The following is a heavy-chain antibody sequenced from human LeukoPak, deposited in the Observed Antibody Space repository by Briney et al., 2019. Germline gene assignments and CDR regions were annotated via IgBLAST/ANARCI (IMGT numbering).Heavy chain of an antibody. CDR1: GFSVSSNY. Sequence: PGGSLRLSCAASGFSVSSNYMSWVRQAPGKGLVWVSRINSDGSSTSYADSVKGRFTISRDNAKNTLYLQMNSLRAEDTAVYYCVRGQYSYVNYWGQGILVTVSS. D-gene: IGHD5-18*01. V-gene: IGHV3-74*01. CDR3: VRGQYSYVNY. J-gene: IGHJ4*02. CDR2: INSDGSST.